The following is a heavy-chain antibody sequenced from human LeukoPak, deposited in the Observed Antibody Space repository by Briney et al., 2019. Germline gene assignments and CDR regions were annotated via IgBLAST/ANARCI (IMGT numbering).Heavy chain of an antibody. CDR3: AGYRLYDSSGYYY. CDR2: SNWNDGRT. CDR1: GFTFSSYG. Sequence: GGTLRLSCAASGFTFSSYGMSWVRHPPAKGLEWVSSSNWNDGRTAYADSVKSRFTITRVNAKNYLYPQMISLITDDTAFYYCAGYRLYDSSGYYY. V-gene: IGHV3-20*04. D-gene: IGHD3-22*01. J-gene: IGHJ6*01.